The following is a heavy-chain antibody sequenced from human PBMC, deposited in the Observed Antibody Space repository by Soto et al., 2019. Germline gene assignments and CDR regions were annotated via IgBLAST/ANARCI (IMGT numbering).Heavy chain of an antibody. CDR1: GGTFSSYA. CDR2: IIPIFGTT. Sequence: ASVKVSCKASGGTFSSYAISWLRQAPGQGLEWMGGIIPIFGTTNYAQKFQGRVTITADESTSTAYMELSSLRSEDTAVYYCARDDWVWSGRNYYYYYGMDVWGQGTTVTVSS. D-gene: IGHD3-3*01. CDR3: ARDDWVWSGRNYYYYYGMDV. V-gene: IGHV1-69*13. J-gene: IGHJ6*02.